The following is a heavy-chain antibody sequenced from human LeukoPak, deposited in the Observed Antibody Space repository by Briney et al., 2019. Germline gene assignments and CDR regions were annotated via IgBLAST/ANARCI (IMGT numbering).Heavy chain of an antibody. CDR2: ISGSGGST. CDR3: AKGSDLVATIITFGY. CDR1: GFTFSSYA. J-gene: IGHJ4*02. D-gene: IGHD5-12*01. V-gene: IGHV3-23*01. Sequence: PGGSVRLSCAGSGFTFSSYAMSWVRQAPGKGLEWVSTISGSGGSTYYADSVKGRFTISRDNSKNTLYLQMNSLRAEDTAVYYCAKGSDLVATIITFGYWGQAILVTVSS.